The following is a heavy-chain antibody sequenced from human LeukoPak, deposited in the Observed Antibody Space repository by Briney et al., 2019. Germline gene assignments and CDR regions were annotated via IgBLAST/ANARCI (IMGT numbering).Heavy chain of an antibody. Sequence: GGSLRLSCAASGFPFSSYSMNWVRRAPGEGLEWVSYISSSRTTSYADSVKGRFTISRDNAKNSLYLQMNSLRAEDTAVYYCAELGITMIGGVWGKGTTVTISS. CDR3: AELGITMIGGV. V-gene: IGHV3-48*04. J-gene: IGHJ6*04. CDR2: ISSSRTT. CDR1: GFPFSSYS. D-gene: IGHD3-10*02.